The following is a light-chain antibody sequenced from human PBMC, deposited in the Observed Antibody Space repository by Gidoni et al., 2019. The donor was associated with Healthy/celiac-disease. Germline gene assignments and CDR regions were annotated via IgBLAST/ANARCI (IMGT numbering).Light chain of an antibody. J-gene: IGKJ3*01. V-gene: IGKV1-5*03. CDR1: QSISSW. CDR2: KAS. Sequence: DIQMTQSPSTLSASVGDRVTITCRASQSISSWLAWYQQKPGKAPKLLIYKASSLESGVPSRFSGSGSGTEFTLTISSLQPDDFATYYYQQYNSYLFTFGPXTKVDIK. CDR3: QQYNSYLFT.